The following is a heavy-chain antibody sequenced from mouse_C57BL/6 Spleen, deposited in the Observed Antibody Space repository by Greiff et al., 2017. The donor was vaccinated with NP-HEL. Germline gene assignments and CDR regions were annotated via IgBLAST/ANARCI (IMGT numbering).Heavy chain of an antibody. CDR3: ARKRQLRLPYAMDY. V-gene: IGHV1-9*01. CDR2: ILPGSGST. Sequence: QVQLQQSGAELMKPGASVKLSCTATGYTFTGYWIEWVKQRPGHGLEWIGEILPGSGSTNYNEKFKGKATFTADTSSNTAYMQLSRLTTKDSATYYCARKRQLRLPYAMDYWGQGTSVTVSS. CDR1: GYTFTGYW. J-gene: IGHJ4*01. D-gene: IGHD3-2*02.